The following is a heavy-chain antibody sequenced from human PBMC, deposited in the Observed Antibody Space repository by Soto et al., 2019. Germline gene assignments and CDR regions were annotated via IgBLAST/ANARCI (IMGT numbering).Heavy chain of an antibody. J-gene: IGHJ4*02. CDR1: GFTFSSYG. D-gene: IGHD3-3*01. CDR3: ATESTPYYDFWSGYPDY. Sequence: QVQLVESGGGVVQPGRSLRLSCAASGFTFSSYGMHWVRQAPGKGLEWVAVISYDGSNKYYADSVKGRFTISRDNSKNTLYLQMNSLRAEDTAVYYCATESTPYYDFWSGYPDYWGQGTLVTVSS. V-gene: IGHV3-30*03. CDR2: ISYDGSNK.